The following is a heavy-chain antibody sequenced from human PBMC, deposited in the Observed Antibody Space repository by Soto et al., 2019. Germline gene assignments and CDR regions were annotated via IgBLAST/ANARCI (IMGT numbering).Heavy chain of an antibody. J-gene: IGHJ4*02. D-gene: IGHD3-22*01. CDR1: GGTFSSYA. CDR2: IIPIFGTA. V-gene: IGHV1-69*01. CDR3: ARSTYYYDSSGYYYAHFDY. Sequence: QVQLVQSGAEVKKPGSSVKVSCKASGGTFSSYAISWVRQAPGQGLEWMGGIIPIFGTANYAQKFQGRVTITADESTSTAYMELSSLRSEDTAVYYCARSTYYYDSSGYYYAHFDYWGQGTLVTVSS.